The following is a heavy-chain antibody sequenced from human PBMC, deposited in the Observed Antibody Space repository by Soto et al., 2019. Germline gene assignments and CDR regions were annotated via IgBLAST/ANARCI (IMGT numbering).Heavy chain of an antibody. CDR3: ASKRFLEWLSPPYYYYGMDV. Sequence: SETLSLTCAVYGGSFSGYYWSWIRQPPGKGLEWIGEINHSGSTNYNPSLKSRVTISVDTSKNQFSLKLSSVTAADTAVYHCASKRFLEWLSPPYYYYGMDVWGQGTTVTVSS. D-gene: IGHD3-3*01. CDR2: INHSGST. V-gene: IGHV4-34*01. CDR1: GGSFSGYY. J-gene: IGHJ6*02.